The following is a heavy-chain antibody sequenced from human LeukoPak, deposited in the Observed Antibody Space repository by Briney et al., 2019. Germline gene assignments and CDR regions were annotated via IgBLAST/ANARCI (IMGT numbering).Heavy chain of an antibody. J-gene: IGHJ4*02. Sequence: SETLSLTCTVSGGSISSSNYYWGWIRQPPGKGLEWIGSIYYSGSTYYNPSLKSRVTISVDTSKNQFSLKLSSVTAADTAVYYCARLHYGDYGEDYWGQGPWSPSPQ. CDR3: ARLHYGDYGEDY. CDR2: IYYSGST. CDR1: GGSISSSNYY. V-gene: IGHV4-39*01. D-gene: IGHD4-17*01.